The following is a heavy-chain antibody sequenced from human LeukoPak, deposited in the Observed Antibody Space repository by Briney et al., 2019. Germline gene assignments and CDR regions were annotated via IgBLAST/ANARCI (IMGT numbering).Heavy chain of an antibody. CDR1: GFTFTNYA. D-gene: IGHD6-13*01. V-gene: IGHV3-23*01. CDR2: ISGSGGST. Sequence: PGGSLRLSCAASGFTFTNYAMNWVRQAPGKGLEWVSGISGSGGSTYYAASVKGRFTISRDNSKNTLYLQMNSLRAEDTAVYYCAKTRPLDSSSWSHGDYWGQGTLVTVSS. J-gene: IGHJ4*02. CDR3: AKTRPLDSSSWSHGDY.